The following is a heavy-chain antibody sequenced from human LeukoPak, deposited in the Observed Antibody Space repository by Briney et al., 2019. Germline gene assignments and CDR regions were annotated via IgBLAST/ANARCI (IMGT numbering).Heavy chain of an antibody. CDR1: GGSISSYY. CDR3: ARTPGWGGFDP. V-gene: IGHV4-59*08. Sequence: ASETLSLTCTVSGGSISSYYWSWIRQPPGKGLEWIGYIYYSGSTNYNPSLKSRVTISVDTSKNQFSLKLSSVTAADTAVYYCARTPGWGGFDPWGQGTLVTVSS. CDR2: IYYSGST. J-gene: IGHJ5*02. D-gene: IGHD3-10*01.